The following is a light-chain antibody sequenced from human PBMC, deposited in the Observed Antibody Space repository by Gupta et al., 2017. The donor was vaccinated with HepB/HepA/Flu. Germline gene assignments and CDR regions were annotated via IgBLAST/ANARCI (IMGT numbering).Light chain of an antibody. V-gene: IGLV2-14*01. CDR2: DVS. Sequence: QSALTPPASVSGSPVQSITISRTGTSSDVGGYNYVSWYQQHPGKAPKLMIYDVSNRPSGVSNRFSGSKSGNTASLTISGLQAEDEADYYCSSYTSSSTLFGGGTKLTVL. CDR1: SSDVGGYNY. J-gene: IGLJ2*01. CDR3: SSYTSSSTL.